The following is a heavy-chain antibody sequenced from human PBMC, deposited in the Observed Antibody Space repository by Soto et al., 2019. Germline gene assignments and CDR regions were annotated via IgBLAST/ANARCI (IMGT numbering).Heavy chain of an antibody. CDR1: GFTFSTYA. V-gene: IGHV3-23*01. CDR2: ITKSGSGT. CDR3: AKDQCTNAVCNFDY. Sequence: GGSLRLSCAASGFTFSTYAMSWVRQAPGKGLEWVSTITKSGSGTFYADSVKGRFTISRDSSKNTLYLQMNSLRAEDTAVYFCAKDQCTNAVCNFDYWGQGTPVTVSS. D-gene: IGHD2-8*01. J-gene: IGHJ4*02.